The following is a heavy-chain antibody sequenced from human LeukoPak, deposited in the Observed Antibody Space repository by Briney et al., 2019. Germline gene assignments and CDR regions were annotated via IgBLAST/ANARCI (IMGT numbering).Heavy chain of an antibody. J-gene: IGHJ6*02. CDR3: ARGGGLDV. V-gene: IGHV3-7*03. Sequence: PGKSLRLSCAASGFTFSSYWMNWARQAPGKGLEWVASINHNGNVNYYVDSVKGRFTISRDNAKNSLYPQMSNLRAEDTAVYFCARGGGLDVWGQGATVTVSS. CDR1: GFTFSSYW. D-gene: IGHD3-16*01. CDR2: INHNGNVN.